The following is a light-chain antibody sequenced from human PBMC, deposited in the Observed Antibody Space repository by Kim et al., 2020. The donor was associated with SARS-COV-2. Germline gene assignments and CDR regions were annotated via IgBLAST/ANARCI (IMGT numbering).Light chain of an antibody. CDR2: AAY. J-gene: IGKJ1*01. V-gene: IGKV1-27*01. Sequence: VEERVTTAGRARQGISVFLGWYQKKTGRGPMLLIYAAYALQSGVPSRFRGRGSGTEITLTISSLQPEDVATYYSQKYNSVPWTFGQGTKVDIK. CDR3: QKYNSVPWT. CDR1: QGISVF.